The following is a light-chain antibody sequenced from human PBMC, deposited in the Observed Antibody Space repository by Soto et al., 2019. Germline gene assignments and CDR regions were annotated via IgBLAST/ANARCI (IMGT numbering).Light chain of an antibody. CDR1: QTISGW. J-gene: IGKJ1*01. V-gene: IGKV1-5*01. Sequence: DIQMTQSPSTLSASVGDTVTITCRASQTISGWLAWYQQRPGKAPNLLIFDASTLESGVPSRFSGSGSGPTFTLTISSLQSDDFATYYCLQYNGYYRTFGQGTKVEIK. CDR2: DAS. CDR3: LQYNGYYRT.